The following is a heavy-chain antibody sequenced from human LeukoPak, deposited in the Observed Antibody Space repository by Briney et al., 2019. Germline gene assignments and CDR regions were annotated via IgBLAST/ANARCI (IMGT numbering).Heavy chain of an antibody. V-gene: IGHV4-4*07. J-gene: IGHJ4*02. D-gene: IGHD2-21*01. CDR3: AREGGDHCGGDCYTYYFDY. Sequence: SETLSLTCTVSGGSISSYYWSWIRQPAGKGLEWIGRIYTSGSTNYNPSLKSRVTMSVDTSKNQFSLKLSSVTAADTAVYYCAREGGDHCGGDCYTYYFDYWGQGTLVTVSS. CDR2: IYTSGST. CDR1: GGSISSYY.